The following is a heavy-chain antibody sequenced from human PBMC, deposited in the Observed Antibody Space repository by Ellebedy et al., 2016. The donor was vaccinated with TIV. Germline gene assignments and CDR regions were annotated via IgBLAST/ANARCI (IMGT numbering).Heavy chain of an antibody. V-gene: IGHV6-1*01. CDR1: GDSVSSNSAA. CDR2: TYYRSKWYN. CDR3: ARQGYRSGWYDY. J-gene: IGHJ4*02. Sequence: SETLSLTCAISGDSVSSNSAAWNWIRQSPSRGLEWLGRTYYRSKWYNDYAVSVKSRITINPDTSKNQFSLKLSSVTAADTAVYYCARQGYRSGWYDYWGQGTLVTVSS. D-gene: IGHD6-19*01.